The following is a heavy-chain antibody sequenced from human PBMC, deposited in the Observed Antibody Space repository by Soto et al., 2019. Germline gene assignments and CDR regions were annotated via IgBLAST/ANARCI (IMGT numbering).Heavy chain of an antibody. V-gene: IGHV4-39*01. Sequence: PSETLSLTCTVSGGSISSSSYYCGWIRQPPGKGLEWIGSIYYSGSTYYNPSLKSRVTISVDTSKNQFSLRLSSVTAADTAVYYCARLRTTMIVVVITPYYFDYWGQGTLVTVSS. CDR3: ARLRTTMIVVVITPYYFDY. CDR1: GGSISSSSYY. J-gene: IGHJ4*02. D-gene: IGHD3-22*01. CDR2: IYYSGST.